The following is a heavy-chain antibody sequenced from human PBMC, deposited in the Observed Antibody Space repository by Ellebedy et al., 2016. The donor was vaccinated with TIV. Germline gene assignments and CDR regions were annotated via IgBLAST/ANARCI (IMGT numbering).Heavy chain of an antibody. J-gene: IGHJ4*02. CDR1: GFTFSGSW. Sequence: PGGSLRLSCVGSGFTFSGSWMSWVRQAPGKGLEWVGGYTNYADSVKGRFTISTHNSRNTLYLQMTNLRTEDTAVYYCAKGSFPFGDKSERIYSFQYWGQGTLVTVSS. CDR3: AKGSFPFGDKSERIYSFQY. CDR2: GYT. V-gene: IGHV3-53*04. D-gene: IGHD3-10*01.